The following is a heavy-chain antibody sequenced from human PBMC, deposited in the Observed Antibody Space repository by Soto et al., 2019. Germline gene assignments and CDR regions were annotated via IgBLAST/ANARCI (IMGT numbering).Heavy chain of an antibody. D-gene: IGHD3-22*01. J-gene: IGHJ5*02. CDR3: ASGGGSVVISNWFDP. Sequence: SETLSLTCTVSGGSVSSGSYYWSWIRQHPGKGLEWIGYIYYSGSTNYNPSLKSRVTISVDTSKNQFSLKLSSVTAADTAVYYCASGGGSVVISNWFDPWGQGTLVTVSS. CDR1: GGSVSSGSYY. CDR2: IYYSGST. V-gene: IGHV4-61*01.